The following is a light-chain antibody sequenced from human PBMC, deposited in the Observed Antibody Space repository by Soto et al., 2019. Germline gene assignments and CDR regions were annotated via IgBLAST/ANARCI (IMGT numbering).Light chain of an antibody. V-gene: IGKV3D-20*02. CDR1: QSVSNNY. CDR3: QQRGSWPLT. Sequence: EIVLTQSPGTLSLSPVERATLSCRASQSVSNNYLAWYQQKPGQAPRLLIYGASNRATGIPDRFSGSGSGTDFTLTISSLEPEDFAVYFCQQRGSWPLTFGGGTKVDIK. CDR2: GAS. J-gene: IGKJ4*01.